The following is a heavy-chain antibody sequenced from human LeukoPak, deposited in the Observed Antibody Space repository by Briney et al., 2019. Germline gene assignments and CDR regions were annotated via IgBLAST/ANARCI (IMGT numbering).Heavy chain of an antibody. CDR1: GFTFSSSE. V-gene: IGHV3-48*03. J-gene: IGHJ6*04. Sequence: PGGSLRLSCAVSGFTFSSSEMNWVRQAPGKGLEWVSYISSSGSTIYYADSVKGRFTISRDNAKNSPYLQMNSLRAEDTAVYYCAELGITMIGGVWGKGTTVTISS. CDR3: AELGITMIGGV. D-gene: IGHD3-10*02. CDR2: ISSSGSTI.